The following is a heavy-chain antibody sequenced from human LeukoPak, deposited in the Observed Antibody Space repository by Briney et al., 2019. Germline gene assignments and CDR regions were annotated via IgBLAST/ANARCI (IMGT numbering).Heavy chain of an antibody. CDR1: GFTFSRHW. V-gene: IGHV3-7*01. CDR3: ARSYYGSGTSYGMDV. D-gene: IGHD3-10*01. J-gene: IGHJ6*02. Sequence: GGSLRLSCAVSGFTFSRHWMSSGRQAPGKGLEWLANIKQDGSEKYYVDSVEGRFTISRDNAKKSLYLQMNSLRAEDTAVYYCARSYYGSGTSYGMDVWGQGTTVTVSS. CDR2: IKQDGSEK.